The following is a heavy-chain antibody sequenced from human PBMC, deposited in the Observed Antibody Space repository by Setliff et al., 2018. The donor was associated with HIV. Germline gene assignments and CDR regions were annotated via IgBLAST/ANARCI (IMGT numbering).Heavy chain of an antibody. J-gene: IGHJ4*03. Sequence: PGGSLRLSCAASGFSVSNKYMTWVRQAPGKGLEWVSIIYSDDYTYYSDSVKGRFTISRDKSKNILYLQMNSLRAEDTAVYYCARSLYYSDGSDYGRGDYFDNWGQGTTVTVSS. V-gene: IGHV3-66*01. D-gene: IGHD3-22*01. CDR1: GFSVSNKY. CDR2: IYSDDYT. CDR3: ARSLYYSDGSDYGRGDYFDN.